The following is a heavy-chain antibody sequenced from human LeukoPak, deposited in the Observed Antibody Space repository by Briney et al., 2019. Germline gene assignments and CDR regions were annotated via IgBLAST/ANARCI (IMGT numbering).Heavy chain of an antibody. D-gene: IGHD3-22*01. CDR3: AKDYYDSSGYWGPDY. V-gene: IGHV3-23*01. Sequence: GGSLRLSCAASGFTFSGFAMSWVRRTPGKGLEWVSGISGSGDNTLYADSVKGRFTISRDNSKNTLYLQMNSPRAEDTAVYYCAKDYYDSSGYWGPDYWGQGTLVTVSS. J-gene: IGHJ4*02. CDR1: GFTFSGFA. CDR2: ISGSGDNT.